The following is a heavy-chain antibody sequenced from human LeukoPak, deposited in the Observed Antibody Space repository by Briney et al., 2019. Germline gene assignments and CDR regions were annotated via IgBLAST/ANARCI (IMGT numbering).Heavy chain of an antibody. CDR3: AKGVLWFGELKGPFDY. J-gene: IGHJ4*02. CDR2: ISWNSGSI. CDR1: GFTFDDYA. D-gene: IGHD3-10*01. V-gene: IGHV3-9*01. Sequence: GGSLRLSCAASGFTFDDYAMHWVRQAPGKGLEWVSGISWNSGSIGYADSVKGRFTISRDNAKNSLYPQMNSLRAEDTALYYCAKGVLWFGELKGPFDYWGEGTLVTVSS.